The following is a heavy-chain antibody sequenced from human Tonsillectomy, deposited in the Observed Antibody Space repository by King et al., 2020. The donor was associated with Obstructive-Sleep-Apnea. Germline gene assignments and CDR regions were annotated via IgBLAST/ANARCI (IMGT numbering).Heavy chain of an antibody. CDR1: GYKFSSYW. V-gene: IGHV5-51*01. CDR2: IYPGDSDI. J-gene: IGHJ5*02. CDR3: ARGDIVEVPNWFDP. Sequence: MQLVQSGAEVKKPGESLKISCKGSGYKFSSYWIAWLRQMPGKGLEWMGIIYPGDSDIRYSPSFEGQVTLSADKSISTAYLQWNSMKASDSAMYYCARGDIVEVPNWFDPWGQGTLVTVSS. D-gene: IGHD2-15*01.